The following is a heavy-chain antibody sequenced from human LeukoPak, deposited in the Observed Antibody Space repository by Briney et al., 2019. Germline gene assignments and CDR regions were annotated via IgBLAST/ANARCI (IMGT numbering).Heavy chain of an antibody. Sequence: GGSLRLSCTASGFTFSSYWMHWVRQAPGKGLVWVSRISTDGSSTSYADSVKGRFTISRDNSKNTLYLQMNSLRAEDTAVYYCARAQIYGSGSYGLDYWGQGTLVTVSS. D-gene: IGHD3-10*01. CDR1: GFTFSSYW. V-gene: IGHV3-74*01. CDR2: ISTDGSST. J-gene: IGHJ4*02. CDR3: ARAQIYGSGSYGLDY.